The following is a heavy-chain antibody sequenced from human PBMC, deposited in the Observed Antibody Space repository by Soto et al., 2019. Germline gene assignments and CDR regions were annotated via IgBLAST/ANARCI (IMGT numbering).Heavy chain of an antibody. J-gene: IGHJ4*02. CDR1: GFTFSSYA. CDR2: ISGSGTGT. Sequence: PGGSLRLSCAASGFTFSSYAMSWVRQAPGKGLEWVSAISGSGTGTYYADSVKGRFTISRDNSENTLYLQMNSLRAEDTAVYYCATPYDDSASYYENFDTWDQGTLVTASS. CDR3: ATPYDDSASYYENFDT. V-gene: IGHV3-23*01. D-gene: IGHD3-22*01.